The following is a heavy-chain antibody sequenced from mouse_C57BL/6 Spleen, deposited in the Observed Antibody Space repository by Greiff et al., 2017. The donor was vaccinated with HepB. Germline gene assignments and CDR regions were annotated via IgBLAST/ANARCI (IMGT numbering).Heavy chain of an antibody. D-gene: IGHD1-1*01. CDR1: GFTFSSYG. CDR3: ARPLYGSSLYYFDY. V-gene: IGHV5-6*01. Sequence: EVQLVESGGDLVKPGGSLKLSCAASGFTFSSYGMSWVRQTPDKRLEWVATISSGGSYTYYPDSVKGRFTISRDNAKNTLYLQMSSLKSEDTAMYYCARPLYGSSLYYFDYWGQGTTLTVSS. J-gene: IGHJ2*01. CDR2: ISSGGSYT.